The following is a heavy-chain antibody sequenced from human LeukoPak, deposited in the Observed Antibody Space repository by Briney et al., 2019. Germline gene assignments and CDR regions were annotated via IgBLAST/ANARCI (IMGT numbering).Heavy chain of an antibody. D-gene: IGHD3-3*01. V-gene: IGHV4-59*11. CDR3: EGETIMIFGVGLGYFDL. Sequence: SEPLTLTCTVSGRSITSHYWRWIRQAPGKGLEWVGHMHYNGKPNYKSSVHSRVTISLDTSRNQFNLKMTSVTAADTDVHFCEGETIMIFGVGLGYFDLWGRGTLVTVSS. J-gene: IGHJ2*01. CDR2: MHYNGKP. CDR1: GRSITSHY.